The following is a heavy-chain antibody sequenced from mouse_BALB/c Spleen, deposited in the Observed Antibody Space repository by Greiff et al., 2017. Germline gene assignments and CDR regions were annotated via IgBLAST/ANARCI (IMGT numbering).Heavy chain of an antibody. V-gene: IGHV5-17*02. J-gene: IGHJ4*01. Sequence: EVKLMESGGGLVQPGGSRKLSCAASGFTFSSFGMHWVRQAPEKGLEWVAYISSGRSTIYYADTVKGRFTIARDNPKNTLFLQMTSLRSEDTAMYYCARGRGTDWGQGTSVTVSS. D-gene: IGHD3-3*01. CDR3: ARGRGTD. CDR2: ISSGRSTI. CDR1: GFTFSSFG.